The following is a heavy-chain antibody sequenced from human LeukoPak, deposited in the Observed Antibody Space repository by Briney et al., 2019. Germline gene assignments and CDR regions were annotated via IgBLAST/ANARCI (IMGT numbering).Heavy chain of an antibody. V-gene: IGHV4-4*07. CDR1: GGSISSYY. CDR2: IYTSGST. J-gene: IGHJ4*02. D-gene: IGHD6-6*01. Sequence: SETLSLTCTVSGGSISSYYWSWIRQPAGKGLEWIGRIYTSGSTNYNPSLKSRVTMSVDTSKNQFSLKLSSVTAADTAVYYCARVWLQGGSSAFDYWGQGTLVTVSS. CDR3: ARVWLQGGSSAFDY.